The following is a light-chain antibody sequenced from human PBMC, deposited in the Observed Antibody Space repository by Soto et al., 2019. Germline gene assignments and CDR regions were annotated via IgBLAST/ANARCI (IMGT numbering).Light chain of an antibody. Sequence: QSALTQPPSVSGSPGQSVTISCSGTSSDVGSYNRVSWYQQAPGTAPKVMIYEVSNRPSGVPDRFSGSKSGNTASLTISGLQPEDEADYYCYSSTSSNPYVFGTGTKVTV. J-gene: IGLJ1*01. V-gene: IGLV2-18*02. CDR3: YSSTSSNPYV. CDR2: EVS. CDR1: SSDVGSYNR.